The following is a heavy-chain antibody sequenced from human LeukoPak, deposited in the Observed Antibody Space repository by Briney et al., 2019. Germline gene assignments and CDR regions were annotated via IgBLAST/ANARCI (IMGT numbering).Heavy chain of an antibody. D-gene: IGHD1-26*01. CDR3: ARDERSWELLSSSYYYYYMDV. V-gene: IGHV1-2*02. Sequence: ASVKVSCKASGYTFTDYYMHWVRQAPGQGLEWMGWINPHSGGTDHAQKFQGRVTMTRDTSISTAYMELSRLRSDDTAVYYCARDERSWELLSSSYYYYYMDVWGKGTTVTVSS. CDR1: GYTFTDYY. J-gene: IGHJ6*03. CDR2: INPHSGGT.